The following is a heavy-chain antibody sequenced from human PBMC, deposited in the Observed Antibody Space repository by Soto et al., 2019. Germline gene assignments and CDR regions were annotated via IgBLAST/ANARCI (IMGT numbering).Heavy chain of an antibody. J-gene: IGHJ4*02. V-gene: IGHV3-30*18. Sequence: VQLVESGVGVVQPGRSLRLSCAASGFTFSDYAMHWVRQAPGKGLEWVAVVSHDGRNTHYAESVKGRFTLSRDSSKNTVSLEMTSLRAEDTAVYYCAKGGRQWLVTSDFNYWGQGALVTVSS. D-gene: IGHD6-19*01. CDR3: AKGGRQWLVTSDFNY. CDR2: VSHDGRNT. CDR1: GFTFSDYA.